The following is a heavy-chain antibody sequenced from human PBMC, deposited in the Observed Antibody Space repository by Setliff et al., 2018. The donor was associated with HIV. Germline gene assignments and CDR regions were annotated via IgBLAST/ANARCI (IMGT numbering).Heavy chain of an antibody. D-gene: IGHD1-26*01. CDR3: AKAWQLLPSDAFDI. CDR2: VSPGGGSK. V-gene: IGHV3-23*01. CDR1: GFAFSTFD. Sequence: PGGSLRLSCAASGFAFSTFDMNWVRQSPEKGLEWVSAVSPGGGSKYYADSVKGRFTISRDNSKSMLYVQMNSLRVEDTAVYYCAKAWQLLPSDAFDIWGQGTMVTVSS. J-gene: IGHJ3*02.